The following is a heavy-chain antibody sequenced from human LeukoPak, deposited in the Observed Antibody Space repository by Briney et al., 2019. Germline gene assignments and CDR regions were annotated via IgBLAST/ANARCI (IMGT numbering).Heavy chain of an antibody. CDR1: GFTFGDYA. V-gene: IGHV3-49*04. Sequence: GGSLRLPCTASGFTFGDYAMTWVRQAPGKGLEWVGFIRSKAYGGTTEYAASVKGRFTVSRDDSKSIAYLQMNRLKTEDTALYYCTRSYCSGGSCYGSFDYWGQGTLVTVSS. D-gene: IGHD2-15*01. CDR3: TRSYCSGGSCYGSFDY. J-gene: IGHJ4*02. CDR2: IRSKAYGGTT.